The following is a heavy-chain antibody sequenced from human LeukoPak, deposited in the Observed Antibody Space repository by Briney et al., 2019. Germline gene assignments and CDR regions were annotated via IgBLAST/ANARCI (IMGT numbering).Heavy chain of an antibody. Sequence: GGSLRLSCAASGFTFSSFAMSWVRQAPGKGLEWVSAITGGGGNTYYADSVKGRFTISRDNSKNTLYLQMNSMRADDTAVYYCARDTLGEGEDANYAVYYFDYWGQGTVVTVSS. CDR3: ARDTLGEGEDANYAVYYFDY. J-gene: IGHJ4*02. D-gene: IGHD4/OR15-4a*01. CDR2: ITGGGGNT. CDR1: GFTFSSFA. V-gene: IGHV3-23*01.